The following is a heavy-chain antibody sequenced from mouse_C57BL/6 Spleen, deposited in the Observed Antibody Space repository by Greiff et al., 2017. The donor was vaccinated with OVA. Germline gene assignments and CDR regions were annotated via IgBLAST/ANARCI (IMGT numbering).Heavy chain of an antibody. D-gene: IGHD4-1*01. J-gene: IGHJ4*01. V-gene: IGHV1-64*01. Sequence: VQLQQPGAELVKPGASVKLSCKASGYTFTSYWMHWVKQRPGQGLEWIGMIHPNSGSTNYNEKFKSKATLTVDKSSSTAYMQLSSLTSEDSAVYYCARYEGLNWDAMDYWGQGTSVTVSS. CDR2: IHPNSGST. CDR1: GYTFTSYW. CDR3: ARYEGLNWDAMDY.